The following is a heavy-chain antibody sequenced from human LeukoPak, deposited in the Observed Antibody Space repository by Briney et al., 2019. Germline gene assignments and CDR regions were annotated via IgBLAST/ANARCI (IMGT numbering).Heavy chain of an antibody. CDR1: GFTFSSYS. CDR3: AKDRLEVIVAGPFDY. J-gene: IGHJ4*02. D-gene: IGHD6-19*01. V-gene: IGHV3-30*18. CDR2: ISYDGSNK. Sequence: PGGSLRLSCAASGFTFSSYSMNWVRQAPGKGLEWVAVISYDGSNKYYADSVKGRFTISRDNSKNTLYLQMNSLRVEDTAVYYCAKDRLEVIVAGPFDYWGQGTLVTVSS.